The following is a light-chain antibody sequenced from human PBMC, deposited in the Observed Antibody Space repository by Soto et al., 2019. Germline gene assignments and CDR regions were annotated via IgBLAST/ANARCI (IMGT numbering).Light chain of an antibody. J-gene: IGLJ1*01. Sequence: QSVLTQPPSVSLSPGQSITISCTGTSRDIGNYNYVSWYQHHPGKAPKLMIYEVTSRPSGVSDRFSGSKSGMTASLTISGLQPEDEADYFCASYRSANTLVVFGTGTKVTVL. CDR1: SRDIGNYNY. V-gene: IGLV2-14*01. CDR2: EVT. CDR3: ASYRSANTLVV.